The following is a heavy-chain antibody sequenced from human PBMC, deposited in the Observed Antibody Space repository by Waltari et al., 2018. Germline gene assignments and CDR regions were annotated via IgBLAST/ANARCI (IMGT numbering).Heavy chain of an antibody. CDR1: GGTFSSYA. Sequence: QVQLVQSGAEVKKPGSSVKVSCTASGGTFSSYAISWVRQAPGQGLEWMGGIIPTFGTANYAQKFQVRVTMTADESTSTAYMELSSLRSEDTAVYYCASGFFPPSGYGDYWGQGTLVTVSS. CDR2: IIPTFGTA. D-gene: IGHD3-3*01. V-gene: IGHV1-69*13. CDR3: ASGFFPPSGYGDY. J-gene: IGHJ4*02.